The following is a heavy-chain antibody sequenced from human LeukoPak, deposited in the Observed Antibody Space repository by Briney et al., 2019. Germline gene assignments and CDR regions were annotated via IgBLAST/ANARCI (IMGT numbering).Heavy chain of an antibody. J-gene: IGHJ4*02. CDR1: GGSFMGYY. V-gene: IGHV4-34*01. CDR2: ANHNGGT. D-gene: IGHD2-8*02. Sequence: SETLSLTCAVNGGSFMGYYLTWNRQTPGKGLEWIGEANHNGGTNYSPSLKSRITISVGTSKNQFSLKLNSVTAADTAVYFCARGIVLTGYASFDYWGQGTRVTVSS. CDR3: ARGIVLTGYASFDY.